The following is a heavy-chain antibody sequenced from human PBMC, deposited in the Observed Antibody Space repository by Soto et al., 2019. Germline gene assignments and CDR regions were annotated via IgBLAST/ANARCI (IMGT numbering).Heavy chain of an antibody. J-gene: IGHJ4*02. CDR3: ARDLYDSSGYYHDY. Sequence: SVKVSCKASGRTFSSYAISWVRQAPGQGLEWMGGIIPIFGTANYAQKFQGRVTITADESTSTAYMELSSLRSEDTAVYYCARDLYDSSGYYHDYWGKGTMVTVS. CDR2: IIPIFGTA. V-gene: IGHV1-69*13. D-gene: IGHD3-22*01. CDR1: GRTFSSYA.